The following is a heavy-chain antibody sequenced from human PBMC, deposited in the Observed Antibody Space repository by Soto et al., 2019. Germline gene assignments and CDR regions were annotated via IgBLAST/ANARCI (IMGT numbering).Heavy chain of an antibody. Sequence: GGSLRLSCSASGFTFSEYSMHWVRQAPGKGLQYVSAISSDGDITYYADSVKGRFTISRDNSKNTLYLQMNSLRPEDTAVYYCVKVSTFYDILTGYYSTNFFDPWGQGTLVTVSS. J-gene: IGHJ5*02. CDR1: GFTFSEYS. D-gene: IGHD3-9*01. V-gene: IGHV3-64D*06. CDR2: ISSDGDIT. CDR3: VKVSTFYDILTGYYSTNFFDP.